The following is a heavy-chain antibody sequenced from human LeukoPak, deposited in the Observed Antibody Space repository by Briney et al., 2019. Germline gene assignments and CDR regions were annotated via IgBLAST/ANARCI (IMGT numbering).Heavy chain of an antibody. V-gene: IGHV3-23*01. D-gene: IGHD2/OR15-2a*01. J-gene: IGHJ4*02. Sequence: GGSLRLSCAASGFTFSTYAMSWVRQAPGPGVEWVSSISGGGDSTDYAESVKGRFTISRDNPKKTLYLQMNSLRAEDTAVYYCAKRPDCSTSNCFRFEYWGQGTLVTVSS. CDR2: ISGGGDST. CDR1: GFTFSTYA. CDR3: AKRPDCSTSNCFRFEY.